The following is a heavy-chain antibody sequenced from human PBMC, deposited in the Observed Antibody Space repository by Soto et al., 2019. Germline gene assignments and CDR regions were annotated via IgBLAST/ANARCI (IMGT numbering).Heavy chain of an antibody. Sequence: QVQLVQSGAEVKKPGSSVMVSCKASGGTFSTYAISWVRQAPGQGLEWMGGIIPIFGTASYAQKFQGRVTSTADESTSTAYMELRSLTSEDTAVYYCARSLGLEYYYGMDVWGQGTTVTVSS. D-gene: IGHD1-1*01. V-gene: IGHV1-69*12. CDR3: ARSLGLEYYYGMDV. CDR2: IIPIFGTA. CDR1: GGTFSTYA. J-gene: IGHJ6*02.